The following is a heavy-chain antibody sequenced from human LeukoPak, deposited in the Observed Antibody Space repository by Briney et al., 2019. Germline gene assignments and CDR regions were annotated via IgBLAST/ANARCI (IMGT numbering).Heavy chain of an antibody. Sequence: SVKVSCKASGGTFSSYAISWVRQAPGQGLEWMRRIIPIFGIANYAQKFQGRVTITADKSTSTAYMELSSLRSEDTAVYYCARDIVGAQMYYFDYWGQGTLVTVSS. CDR3: ARDIVGAQMYYFDY. D-gene: IGHD1-26*01. CDR1: GGTFSSYA. J-gene: IGHJ4*02. CDR2: IIPIFGIA. V-gene: IGHV1-69*04.